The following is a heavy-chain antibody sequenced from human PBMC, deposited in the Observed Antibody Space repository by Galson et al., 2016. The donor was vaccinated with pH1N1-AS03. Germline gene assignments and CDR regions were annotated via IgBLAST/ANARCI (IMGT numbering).Heavy chain of an antibody. J-gene: IGHJ5*01. CDR3: AKMLRGITAVGFES. D-gene: IGHD3-10*01. CDR1: GLTFSDSG. Sequence: SLRLSCAASGLTFSDSGMHWVRQPPGKGLEWVAVISKDARGKFYADSVKGRFTISRDNSNNTVYLHMNSLRTEDTAVYYCAKMLRGITAVGFESWGQGILVIVSS. V-gene: IGHV3-30*18. CDR2: ISKDARGK.